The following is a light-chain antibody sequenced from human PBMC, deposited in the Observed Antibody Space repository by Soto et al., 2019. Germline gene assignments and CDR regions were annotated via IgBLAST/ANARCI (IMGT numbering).Light chain of an antibody. V-gene: IGKV3-20*01. J-gene: IGKJ4*01. CDR1: QSVTDNY. Sequence: ELVWTQSPATRSLSPGERANLSCRASQSVTDNYLAWYQQKPGQAPRLVISGASSRTSGIPDRFSASGSGTDFTLTIRRLEPEDFAVDYCQQYASSITFGGGTKVDNK. CDR2: GAS. CDR3: QQYASSIT.